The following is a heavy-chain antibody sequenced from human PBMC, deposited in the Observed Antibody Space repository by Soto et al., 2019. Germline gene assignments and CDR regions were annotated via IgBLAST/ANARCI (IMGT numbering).Heavy chain of an antibody. CDR1: GYTFTSYG. D-gene: IGHD6-19*01. V-gene: IGHV1-18*01. J-gene: IGHJ5*02. Sequence: ASVKVSCKASGYTFTSYGISWVRQAPGQGLEWMGWISAYNGNTNYAQKLQGRVTMTTDTSTSTAYMELRSLRSDDTAVYYCARALRIAVAGDNWFDPWGQGTLVTVSS. CDR3: ARALRIAVAGDNWFDP. CDR2: ISAYNGNT.